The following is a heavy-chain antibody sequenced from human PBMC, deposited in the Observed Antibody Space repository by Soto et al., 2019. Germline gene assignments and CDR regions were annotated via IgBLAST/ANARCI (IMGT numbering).Heavy chain of an antibody. CDR3: ARVRSGGSGYFDF. CDR2: ISDISSHI. J-gene: IGHJ4*02. CDR1: EFTFSIYT. D-gene: IGHD2-15*01. Sequence: EVQLVESGGGLVKPGGSLRLSCAASEFTFSIYTMTWVRQAPGKGLEWVSSISDISSHIYYSNSVKGRFTVSRDNAKNSLYLEVSSLRAEDTAVYYCARVRSGGSGYFDFWGQGTLVTVSS. V-gene: IGHV3-21*01.